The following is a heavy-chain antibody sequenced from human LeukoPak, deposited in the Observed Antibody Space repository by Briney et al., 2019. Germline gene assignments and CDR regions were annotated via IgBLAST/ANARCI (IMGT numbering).Heavy chain of an antibody. J-gene: IGHJ6*03. CDR2: IYHSGST. V-gene: IGHV4-38-2*01. D-gene: IGHD2-15*01. Sequence: SETLSLTCAVSGYSISSGYYWGWIRQPPGKGLEWIGSIYHSGSTYYNPSLKSRVTISVDTSKNQFSLKLSSVTAVDMAVYYCARHSAGYCSGGSCYHDYYYYMDVWGKGTTVTVSS. CDR1: GYSISSGYY. CDR3: ARHSAGYCSGGSCYHDYYYYMDV.